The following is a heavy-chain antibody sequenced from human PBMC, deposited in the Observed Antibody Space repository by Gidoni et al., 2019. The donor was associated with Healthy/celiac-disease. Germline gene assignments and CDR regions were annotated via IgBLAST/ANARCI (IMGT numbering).Heavy chain of an antibody. CDR2: INPNSGGT. D-gene: IGHD1-26*01. CDR1: GYTFTGHY. J-gene: IGHJ4*02. V-gene: IGHV1-2*02. Sequence: QVQLVQSGAEVKKPGASVKVSCKASGYTFTGHYMHWVRQAPGQGLEWMGWINPNSGGTNYAQKLQGRVTMTRDTSISTAYMELSRLRSDDTAVYYCARDGGSYLFDYWGQGTLVTVSS. CDR3: ARDGGSYLFDY.